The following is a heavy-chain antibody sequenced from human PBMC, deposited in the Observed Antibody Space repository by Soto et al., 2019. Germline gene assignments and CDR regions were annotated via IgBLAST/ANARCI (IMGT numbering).Heavy chain of an antibody. J-gene: IGHJ3*02. V-gene: IGHV2-70*04. D-gene: IGHD3-22*01. CDR1: GFPLSTSGMR. CDR2: IDWDDDK. Sequence: SGPTLVNPTQTLTLTCTFSGFPLSTSGMRVSWIRQPPGKALEWLARIDWDDDKFYSTSLKTRLTISKDTSKNQVVLTMTNMDPVDTATYYCARIRPTYYYDSSGPNDAFDIWGQGTMVTVS. CDR3: ARIRPTYYYDSSGPNDAFDI.